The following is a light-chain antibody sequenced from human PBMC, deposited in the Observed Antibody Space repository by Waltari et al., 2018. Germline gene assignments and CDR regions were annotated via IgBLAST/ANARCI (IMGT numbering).Light chain of an antibody. CDR1: RSDVGTYTL. J-gene: IGLJ1*01. Sequence: QSALTQPASVSGSPGQSITISCTGTRSDVGTYTLVSWYQQHPGKAPKLMIYEVTNRPSGVSNRFSGSKSGNTASLTISGLQAEDEAEYYCCSFAGSSTYYVFGTGTKVTVL. V-gene: IGLV2-23*02. CDR2: EVT. CDR3: CSFAGSSTYYV.